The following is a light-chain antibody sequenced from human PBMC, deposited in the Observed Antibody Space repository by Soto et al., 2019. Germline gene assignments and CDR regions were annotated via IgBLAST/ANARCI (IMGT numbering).Light chain of an antibody. CDR1: QSDKNNY. J-gene: IGKJ4*01. Sequence: VLAETPVTLSLYPRARAPLSCSVYQSDKNNYLAWYQQKPGQAPRLLIYCASSRASGIPDRFSGGGSGTDFTLTISRLEADDFAVYYCQQYYSSPLTFGGGTKVDIK. CDR2: CAS. CDR3: QQYYSSPLT. V-gene: IGKV3-20*01.